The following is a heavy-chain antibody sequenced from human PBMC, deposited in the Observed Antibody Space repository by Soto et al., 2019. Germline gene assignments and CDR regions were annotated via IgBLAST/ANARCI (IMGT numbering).Heavy chain of an antibody. CDR1: GFIFKMYW. V-gene: IGHV3-74*01. D-gene: IGHD3-10*01. Sequence: PGGSLRLSCAASGFIFKMYWMHWVRQSPGKGLVWISRIYNDGTYSDYADSVRGRFTISRDTVNDTLYLQMNNLRAEDSGLYYCTRGPRPISTGTGDYWGQGTQVTVSS. CDR3: TRGPRPISTGTGDY. J-gene: IGHJ4*02. CDR2: IYNDGTYS.